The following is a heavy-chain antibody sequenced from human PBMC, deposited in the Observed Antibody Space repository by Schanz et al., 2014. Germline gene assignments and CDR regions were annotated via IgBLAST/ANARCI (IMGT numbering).Heavy chain of an antibody. Sequence: QVQLVESGGGMVQPGRSLRLSCAGSGFSFSDYGMHWVRQAPGRGLEWVAVISYHGSERYYADSVKGRFTISRDNSNHTLYLQMNSLRADDTAVYYCAKELYSGSHYGWFDPWGQGTLVTVSS. CDR2: ISYHGSER. V-gene: IGHV3-30*18. CDR3: AKELYSGSHYGWFDP. J-gene: IGHJ5*02. CDR1: GFSFSDYG. D-gene: IGHD1-26*01.